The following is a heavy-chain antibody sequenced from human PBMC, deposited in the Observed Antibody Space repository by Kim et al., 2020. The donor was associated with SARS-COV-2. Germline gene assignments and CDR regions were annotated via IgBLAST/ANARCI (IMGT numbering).Heavy chain of an antibody. J-gene: IGHJ4*02. V-gene: IGHV1-3*01. Sequence: SQKFQGRVTITRDTSASTAYMELSSLRSEDTAVYYCARDRGQWLVRGFDYWGQGTLVTVSS. D-gene: IGHD6-19*01. CDR3: ARDRGQWLVRGFDY.